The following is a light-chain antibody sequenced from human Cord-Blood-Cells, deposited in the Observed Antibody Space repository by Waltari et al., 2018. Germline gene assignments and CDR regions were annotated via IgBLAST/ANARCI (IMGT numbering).Light chain of an antibody. CDR2: DVS. Sequence: QSALTQPASVSGSPGPSITIPCTGTSSDDGGYNYVPWYQQHPAKAPKLMIYDVSNRPSGVSNRFSGSKSGNTASLTISGLQAEDEADYYCSSYTSSSTLVFGTGTKVTVL. CDR1: SSDDGGYNY. J-gene: IGLJ1*01. CDR3: SSYTSSSTLV. V-gene: IGLV2-14*01.